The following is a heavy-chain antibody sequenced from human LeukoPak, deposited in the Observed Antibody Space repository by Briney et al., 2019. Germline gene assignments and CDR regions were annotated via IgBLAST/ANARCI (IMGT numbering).Heavy chain of an antibody. CDR3: AREIGPIQLHLWGSAFDY. D-gene: IGHD5-18*01. CDR2: MNPNSGNT. CDR1: GYTFTSYD. J-gene: IGHJ4*02. V-gene: IGHV1-8*01. Sequence: ASVKVSCKASGYTFTSYDINWVRQATGQGLEWMGWMNPNSGNTGYAQKFQGRVTMTRNTSISTAYMDLSSLRSEDTAVYYCAREIGPIQLHLWGSAFDYWGQGTLVTVSS.